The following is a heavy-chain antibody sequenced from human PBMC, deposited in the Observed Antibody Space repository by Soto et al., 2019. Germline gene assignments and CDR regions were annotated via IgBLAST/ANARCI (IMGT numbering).Heavy chain of an antibody. J-gene: IGHJ3*02. CDR1: GFTFSSYS. V-gene: IGHV3-48*01. Sequence: GGSLRLSCAASGFTFSSYSMNWVRQAPGKGLEWVSYISSNSSTIYYADSVKGRFTISRDNAKNSLYLQMNSLRAEDTAVYYCARGERAFGVPLDAFDIWGQGTMVTVSS. CDR3: ARGERAFGVPLDAFDI. D-gene: IGHD3-16*01. CDR2: ISSNSSTI.